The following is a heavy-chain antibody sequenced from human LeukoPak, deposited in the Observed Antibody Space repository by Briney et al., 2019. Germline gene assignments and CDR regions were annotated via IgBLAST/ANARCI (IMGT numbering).Heavy chain of an antibody. CDR3: AKFRKPVALLDAFDM. CDR1: GFSFSSYG. Sequence: GGSLRLSCVVSGFSFSSYGMNWVRQAPGKGLEWLSIISGSGSSTFYADSVKGRFTISRDNSKNTLYLQLNSLRAEDTAVYFCAKFRKPVALLDAFDMWGQGTMVTVSS. J-gene: IGHJ3*02. V-gene: IGHV3-23*01. D-gene: IGHD6-19*01. CDR2: ISGSGSST.